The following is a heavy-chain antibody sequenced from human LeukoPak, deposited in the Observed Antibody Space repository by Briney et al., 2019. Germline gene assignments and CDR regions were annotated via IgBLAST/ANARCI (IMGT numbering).Heavy chain of an antibody. CDR1: RFTFSSYS. CDR3: ASYSDPIAAAGTGFDY. CDR2: ISSSSSYI. J-gene: IGHJ4*02. D-gene: IGHD6-13*01. V-gene: IGHV3-21*01. Sequence: GGSPRLSCAASRFTFSSYSMNWVRQAPGKGLEWVSSISSSSSYIYYADSVKGRFTISRDNAKNSLYLQMNSLRAEDTAVYYCASYSDPIAAAGTGFDYWGQGTLVTVSS.